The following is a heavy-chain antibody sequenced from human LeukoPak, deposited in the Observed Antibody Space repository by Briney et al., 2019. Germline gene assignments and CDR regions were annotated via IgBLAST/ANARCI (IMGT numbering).Heavy chain of an antibody. CDR3: VRDGIRDIPGIITIRYDY. J-gene: IGHJ4*02. D-gene: IGHD3-10*01. V-gene: IGHV3-7*05. CDR2: IKEDGSDK. Sequence: PGGSLRLFCSASAFTFSVYWMTWVRQAPGKGLEWVATIKEDGSDKYYVDSVRGRFTISRDNAENSLYLQMNSLTAEDTALYYCVRDGIRDIPGIITIRYDYWGQGTLVTVSS. CDR1: AFTFSVYW.